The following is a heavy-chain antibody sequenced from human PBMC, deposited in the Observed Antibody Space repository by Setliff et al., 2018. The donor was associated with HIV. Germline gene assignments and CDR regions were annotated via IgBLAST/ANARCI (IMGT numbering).Heavy chain of an antibody. CDR2: IIPIFGTA. D-gene: IGHD3-16*01. J-gene: IGHJ3*02. Sequence: ASVKVSCKASGGTFSSYAISWVRQAPGQGLEWMGGIIPIFGTANYAQKFQGRVTITADESTSTAYMELSSLRSEDTAVYYCARDSSKYVWLDAFDIWGQGTMVTVSS. CDR3: ARDSSKYVWLDAFDI. V-gene: IGHV1-69*13. CDR1: GGTFSSYA.